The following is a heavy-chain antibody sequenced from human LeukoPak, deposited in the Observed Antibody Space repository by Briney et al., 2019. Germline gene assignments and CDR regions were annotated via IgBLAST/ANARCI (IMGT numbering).Heavy chain of an antibody. CDR2: INHSGST. CDR1: GGSFSGYY. Sequence: PSETLSLTCAVYGGSFSGYYWSWIRQPPGKGLEWIGEINHSGSTNYNPSLKSRVTMSVDTSKNQFSLKLSSVTAADTAVYYCARESPLGATEGFDPWGQGTLVTVSS. J-gene: IGHJ5*02. D-gene: IGHD1-26*01. V-gene: IGHV4-34*01. CDR3: ARESPLGATEGFDP.